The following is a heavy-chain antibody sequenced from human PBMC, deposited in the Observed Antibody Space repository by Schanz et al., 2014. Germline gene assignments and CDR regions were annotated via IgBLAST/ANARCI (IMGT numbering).Heavy chain of an antibody. CDR1: GYTFTGYY. Sequence: QVQLVQSGREVKKPGASVKVSCKASGYTFTGYYMHWVRQAPGQGLEWMGWINPNSGGTNYAQKFQGRVTMTRDTSISTAYMELSRLRSDDTAVYYCARAGQDFEYSSLSPIWYFDLWGRGTLVTVSS. V-gene: IGHV1-2*02. CDR3: ARAGQDFEYSSLSPIWYFDL. CDR2: INPNSGGT. J-gene: IGHJ2*01. D-gene: IGHD6-6*01.